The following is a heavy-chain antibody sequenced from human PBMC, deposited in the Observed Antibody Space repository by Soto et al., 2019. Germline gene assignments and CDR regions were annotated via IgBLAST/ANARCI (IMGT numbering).Heavy chain of an antibody. Sequence: GGSLRLSCAASGFTFSSYAMHWVRQAPGKGLEWVSAISGSGGSTYYADSVKGRFTISRDNSKNTLYLQMNSLRAEDTAVYYCAKVPTGFGELLERHYYYGMDVWGQGTTVTVSS. D-gene: IGHD3-10*01. CDR1: GFTFSSYA. V-gene: IGHV3-23*01. CDR2: ISGSGGST. J-gene: IGHJ6*02. CDR3: AKVPTGFGELLERHYYYGMDV.